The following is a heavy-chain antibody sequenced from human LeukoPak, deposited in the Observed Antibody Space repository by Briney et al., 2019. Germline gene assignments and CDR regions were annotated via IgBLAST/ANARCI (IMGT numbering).Heavy chain of an antibody. D-gene: IGHD2/OR15-2a*01. CDR3: ARGPTRANSSDY. Sequence: GGSLRLSCAASGFTFSSYWMSWVRQAPGKGLEWVANIKQDGSEKYYVDSVEGRFTISRDNAKNSLYLQMNSLRTEDTAMYYCARGPTRANSSDYWGQGTLVTVSS. V-gene: IGHV3-7*01. CDR2: IKQDGSEK. CDR1: GFTFSSYW. J-gene: IGHJ4*02.